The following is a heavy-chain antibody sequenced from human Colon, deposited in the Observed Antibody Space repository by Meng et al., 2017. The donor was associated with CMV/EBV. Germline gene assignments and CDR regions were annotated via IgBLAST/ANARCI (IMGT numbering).Heavy chain of an antibody. CDR2: IKQDGSEK. D-gene: IGHD2-2*01. Sequence: GESLKISCAASGFTFSSYWMSWVRQAPGKGLEWVANIKQDGSEKYYVDSVKGRFTISRDNAKTSLYLQMNSLRAEDTAVYYCVSDYCSSTSCPLGYWGQGTLVTVSS. CDR3: VSDYCSSTSCPLGY. CDR1: GFTFSSYW. V-gene: IGHV3-7*01. J-gene: IGHJ4*02.